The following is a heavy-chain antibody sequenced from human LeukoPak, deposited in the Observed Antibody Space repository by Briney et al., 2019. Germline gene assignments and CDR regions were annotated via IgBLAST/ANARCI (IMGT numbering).Heavy chain of an antibody. V-gene: IGHV1-69*06. D-gene: IGHD1-26*01. CDR3: AREKPRSYAPWD. J-gene: IGHJ4*02. CDR1: GGTFSSYA. Sequence: SVKVSCKASGGTFSSYAISWVRQAPGQGLEWMGGIIPIFGTANYAQKFQGRVTITADKSTSTAYMELSSLRSEDTAVYYCAREKPRSYAPWDWGQGTLVTVSS. CDR2: IIPIFGTA.